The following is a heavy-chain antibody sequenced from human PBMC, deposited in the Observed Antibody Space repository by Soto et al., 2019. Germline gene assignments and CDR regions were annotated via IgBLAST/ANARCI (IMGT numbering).Heavy chain of an antibody. CDR1: GSRFDDYA. V-gene: IGHV3-9*01. CDR3: TRDDQGIATSGTPILGS. CDR2: IIWNSEAI. J-gene: IGHJ4*02. Sequence: GGSLRLSCRASGSRFDDYAMHWVRQAPGKGVEWVAGIIWNSEAIDYAESVRGRFTISRDNAENSVFLQMDSLSPEDTALYYCTRDDQGIATSGTPILGSWGQGTPVTVSS. D-gene: IGHD6-13*01.